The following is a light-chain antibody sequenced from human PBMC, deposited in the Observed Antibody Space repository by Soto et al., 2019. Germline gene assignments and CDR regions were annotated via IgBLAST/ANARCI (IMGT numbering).Light chain of an antibody. CDR2: GAS. CDR3: QQYSTSPIT. V-gene: IGKV3-20*01. J-gene: IGKJ5*01. Sequence: ENVVTQFPGTLSLSPGERPTVSCRASQFVSSGHLAWYQQKLGQAPRLLIYGASIRAPGIPDRFSGSGSGIDFTLTISGLEPEDFAVYYCQQYSTSPITFGQGTRLEIK. CDR1: QFVSSGH.